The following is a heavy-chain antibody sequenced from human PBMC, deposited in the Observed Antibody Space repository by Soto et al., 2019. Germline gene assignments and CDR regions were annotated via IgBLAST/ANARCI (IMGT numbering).Heavy chain of an antibody. Sequence: EVQLVESGGGLVKPGGSHRLSCAASGFTFSNAWMSWVRQAPGKGLEWVGRIKRNTDGGTTDYAAPVQGRFTISRDXPKNTLYLQMDSLKIEDTAVYYCTTGMTTVTAGFDYWGQGTLVTVSS. V-gene: IGHV3-15*01. CDR1: GFTFSNAW. CDR2: IKRNTDGGTT. D-gene: IGHD4-17*01. J-gene: IGHJ4*02. CDR3: TTGMTTVTAGFDY.